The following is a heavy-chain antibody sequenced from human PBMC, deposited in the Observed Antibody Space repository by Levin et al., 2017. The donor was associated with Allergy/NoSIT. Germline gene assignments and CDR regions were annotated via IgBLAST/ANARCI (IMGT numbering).Heavy chain of an antibody. CDR1: GFSLSTSGMC. CDR2: IDWDDDK. Sequence: SGPTLVKPTQTLTLTCTFSGFSLSTSGMCVSWIRQPPGKALEWLALIDWDDDKYYSTSLKTRLTISKDTSKNQVVLTMTNMDPVDTATYYCARIRRYYGSGSPTPIGAYYYYYGMDVWGQGTTVTVSS. V-gene: IGHV2-70*01. CDR3: ARIRRYYGSGSPTPIGAYYYYYGMDV. J-gene: IGHJ6*02. D-gene: IGHD3-10*01.